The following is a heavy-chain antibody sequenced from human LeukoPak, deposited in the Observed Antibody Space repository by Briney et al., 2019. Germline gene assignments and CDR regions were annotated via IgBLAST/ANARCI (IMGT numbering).Heavy chain of an antibody. V-gene: IGHV3-30*18. CDR2: ISYDGSNK. CDR1: GFTFSSYG. J-gene: IGHJ6*02. CDR3: AKDRGGYAGGYYYYGMDV. Sequence: GGPLRLFCAASGFTFSSYGMPWVRQAPGKGLEWVAVISYDGSNKYYADSVKGRFTIDRDNSTITLYLQMISLRAKDAAVYYCAKDRGGYAGGYYYYGMDVWGQGTTVTVSS. D-gene: IGHD2-2*01.